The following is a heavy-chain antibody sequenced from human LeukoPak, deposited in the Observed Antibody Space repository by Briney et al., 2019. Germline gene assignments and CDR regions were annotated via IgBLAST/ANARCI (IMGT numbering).Heavy chain of an antibody. D-gene: IGHD3-10*01. CDR2: IYYSGST. J-gene: IGHJ4*02. CDR3: ARGGSGNSNYFDF. Sequence: SETLSLTCTVSGGSISSSSYYWGWIRQPPGKGLEWIGSIYYSGSTYYNPSLKSRVTISVDTSKIQFSLKLSSVTAADTAVYYCARGGSGNSNYFDFWGQGTLVTVSS. CDR1: GGSISSSSYY. V-gene: IGHV4-39*07.